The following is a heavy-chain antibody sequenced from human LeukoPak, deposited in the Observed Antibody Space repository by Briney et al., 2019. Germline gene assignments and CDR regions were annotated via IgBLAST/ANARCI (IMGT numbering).Heavy chain of an antibody. CDR3: ARPRSGYYSL. CDR2: INHSGST. V-gene: IGHV4-38-2*02. D-gene: IGHD3-22*01. J-gene: IGHJ4*02. CDR1: GYSISSGYY. Sequence: SETLSLTCTVSGYSISSGYYWSWIRQPPGKGLEWIGEINHSGSTNYNPSLKSRVTISVDTSKNQFSLKLSSVTAADTAVYYCARPRSGYYSLWGQGTLVTVSS.